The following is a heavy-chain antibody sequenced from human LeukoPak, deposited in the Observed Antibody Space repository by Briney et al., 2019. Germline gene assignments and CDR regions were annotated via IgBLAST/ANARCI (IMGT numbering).Heavy chain of an antibody. CDR3: ACRVNIVLLPSPLPDS. J-gene: IGHJ4*02. D-gene: IGHD2-2*01. CDR1: GGSIRSSRDY. V-gene: IGHV4-39*01. Sequence: SETLSLTCTASGGSIRSSRDYWGWVRQPPGKGLEWIATIYYNGRTFYNPSLMGRVTISLDSSQNQFSLRLNSVAAADTAIYYCACRVNIVLLPSPLPDSWGQGTLVTVSS. CDR2: IYYNGRT.